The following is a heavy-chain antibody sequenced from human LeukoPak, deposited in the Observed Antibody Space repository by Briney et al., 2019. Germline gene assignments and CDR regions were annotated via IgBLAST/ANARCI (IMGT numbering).Heavy chain of an antibody. CDR1: GFTFSVYW. CDR2: INSDGSST. V-gene: IGHV3-74*01. D-gene: IGHD6-19*01. CDR3: ARGKAVAGTFSWFDP. Sequence: GGSLRLSCAASGFTFSVYWMHWVRQAPGRGLVWVSLINSDGSSTRYADSVKGRFTISRDNAKNTLYLQMNSLRAEDTAVYYYARGKAVAGTFSWFDPWGQGTLVTVSS. J-gene: IGHJ5*02.